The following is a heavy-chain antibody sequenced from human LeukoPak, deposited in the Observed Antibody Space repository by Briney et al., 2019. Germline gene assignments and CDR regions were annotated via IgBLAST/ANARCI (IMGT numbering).Heavy chain of an antibody. J-gene: IGHJ4*02. CDR3: AKGSGLYYDSSGYPDY. CDR2: ISASGVST. V-gene: IGHV3-23*01. Sequence: QPGGSLRLSCAASGFTFSSYAMSWVRQAPGKGLEWASAISASGVSTYYADSVKGRFTISRDNSKNTLYLQMNSLRAEDTAVYYCAKGSGLYYDSSGYPDYWGQGTLVTVSS. D-gene: IGHD3-22*01. CDR1: GFTFSSYA.